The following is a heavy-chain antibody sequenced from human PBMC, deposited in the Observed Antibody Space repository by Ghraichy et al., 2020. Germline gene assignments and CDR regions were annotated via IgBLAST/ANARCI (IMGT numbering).Heavy chain of an antibody. J-gene: IGHJ4*02. CDR1: GFIFSTYS. CDR2: ISSSSTI. Sequence: GGSLRLSCAASGFIFSTYSMNWVRQAPGKGLEWLSYISSSSTIYFADSVKGRFTISRDNARNSLYLQMNSLRDEDTAVYYCARDKNWAFDYWGQGTLVTVSS. D-gene: IGHD7-27*01. CDR3: ARDKNWAFDY. V-gene: IGHV3-48*02.